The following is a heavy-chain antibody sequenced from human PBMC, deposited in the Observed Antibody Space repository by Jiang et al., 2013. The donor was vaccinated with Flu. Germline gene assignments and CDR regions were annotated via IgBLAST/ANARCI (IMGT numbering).Heavy chain of an antibody. CDR3: AREGAGGYFDY. CDR1: GASISSRPYY. Sequence: LLKPSETLSLTCTVSGASISSRPYYWGWIRQPPGKGLEWIGSMYYGASSYFNPSLKSRVTISLDTPNNRFSLRLSSVTAADTAVYWCAREGAGGYFDYWGRGTLVTVSS. J-gene: IGHJ4*02. V-gene: IGHV4-39*07. D-gene: IGHD3-16*01. CDR2: MYYGASS.